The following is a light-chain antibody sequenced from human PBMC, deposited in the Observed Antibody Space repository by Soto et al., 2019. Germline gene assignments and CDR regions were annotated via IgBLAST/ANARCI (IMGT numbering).Light chain of an antibody. CDR2: DAS. J-gene: IGKJ5*01. CDR1: QSVSSY. V-gene: IGKV3-11*01. CDR3: QQRSNWPLIT. Sequence: TGMTQSPATLSLSPGERATLSCKASQSVSSYLAWYQQKPGQAPRLLIYDASNRATGIPARFSGSGSGTDFTLTISSLEPEDFAAYYCQQRSNWPLITFGQGTRLEIK.